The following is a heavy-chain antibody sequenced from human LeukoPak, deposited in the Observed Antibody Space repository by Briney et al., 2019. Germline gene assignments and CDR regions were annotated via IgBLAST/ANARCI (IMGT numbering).Heavy chain of an antibody. CDR1: GFTFSPYW. Sequence: GGSLRLSCAAAGFTFSPYWMSWVRQAPGKGLEWVATINENGRDGYYADSVRGRFSVSRDNAWNSLYLHMSSLRAEDTAVYYCAREHYSSFDYWGQGSLVIVSS. CDR2: INENGRDG. D-gene: IGHD2-21*01. CDR3: AREHYSSFDY. V-gene: IGHV3-7*01. J-gene: IGHJ4*02.